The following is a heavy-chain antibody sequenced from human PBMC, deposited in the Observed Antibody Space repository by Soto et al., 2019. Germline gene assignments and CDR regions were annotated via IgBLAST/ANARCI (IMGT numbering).Heavy chain of an antibody. CDR3: TRILPPKVQFDY. J-gene: IGHJ4*02. CDR1: GFTFGDYA. Sequence: PGGSLRLSCTASGFTFGDYAMTWFRQAPGKGLEWVGFIRSNTYGGTTEYAASVKGRFTISRDDSKSIAYLQMNSLKTGDTAVYYCTRILPPKVQFDYWGQGTLVTVSS. CDR2: IRSNTYGGTT. D-gene: IGHD1-1*01. V-gene: IGHV3-49*03.